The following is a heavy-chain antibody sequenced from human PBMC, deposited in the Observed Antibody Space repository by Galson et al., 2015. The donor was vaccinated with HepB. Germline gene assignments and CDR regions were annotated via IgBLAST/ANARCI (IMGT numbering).Heavy chain of an antibody. V-gene: IGHV1-46*01. D-gene: IGHD5-18*01. J-gene: IGHJ4*02. CDR2: INPSGGST. Sequence: QSGAEVKKPGESLRISCKASGYTFTSYYMHWVLQAPGQGLEWMGIINPSGGSTSYAQKFQGRVTMTRDTSTGTVYMELSSLRSEDTAVYYCARDLFGGYGYRGGLDYWGQGTLVTVSS. CDR1: GYTFTSYY. CDR3: ARDLFGGYGYRGGLDY.